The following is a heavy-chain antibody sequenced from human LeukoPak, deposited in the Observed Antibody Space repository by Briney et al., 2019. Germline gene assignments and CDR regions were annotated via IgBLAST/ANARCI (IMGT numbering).Heavy chain of an antibody. Sequence: GGSLRLSCAASGFSVSDNHMTWVRQAPGKGLEWVPVTYRGGTTSYADFVKARFTSSRDNSKNTLYLQMNSLSAEDTAVYYCTRESPTTVTSFDYWGQGTLVTVSS. D-gene: IGHD4-17*01. J-gene: IGHJ4*02. CDR3: TRESPTTVTSFDY. CDR2: TYRGGTT. V-gene: IGHV3-66*01. CDR1: GFSVSDNH.